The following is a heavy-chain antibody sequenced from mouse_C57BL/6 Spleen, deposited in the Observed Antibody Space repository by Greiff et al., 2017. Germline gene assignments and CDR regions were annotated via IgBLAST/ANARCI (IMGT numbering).Heavy chain of an antibody. V-gene: IGHV7-3*01. CDR1: GFTFTDYY. CDR3: ARPYGSSFFYAMDY. J-gene: IGHJ4*01. D-gene: IGHD1-1*01. Sequence: EVHLVESGGGLVQPGGSLSLSCAASGFTFTDYYMSWVRQPPGKALEWLGFIRNKANGYTTEYSASVKGRFTISRDNSQSILYLQMNALRAEDSATYYCARPYGSSFFYAMDYWGQGTSVTVSS. CDR2: IRNKANGYTT.